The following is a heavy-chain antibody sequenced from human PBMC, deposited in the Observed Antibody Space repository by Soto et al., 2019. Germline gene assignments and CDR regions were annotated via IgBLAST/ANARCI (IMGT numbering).Heavy chain of an antibody. V-gene: IGHV4-34*01. CDR3: ARVEHHGAFDI. CDR2: INHSGST. J-gene: IGHJ3*02. Sequence: SETLSLTCAVYGESFSAYDWSWIRQPPGKGLEWIGEINHSGSTNYNPSLKSRVTISVDTSKNQFSLNLSSVTAADTAVYYCARVEHHGAFDIWGLGTMVTVSS. CDR1: GESFSAYD.